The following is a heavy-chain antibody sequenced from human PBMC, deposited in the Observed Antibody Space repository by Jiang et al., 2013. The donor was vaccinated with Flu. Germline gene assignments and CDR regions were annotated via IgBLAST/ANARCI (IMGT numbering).Heavy chain of an antibody. CDR1: GDNFNNLA. V-gene: IGHV1-69*06. CDR3: ARLLSCGGSCYYFDY. D-gene: IGHD2-15*01. CDR2: IIPFFRTT. J-gene: IGHJ4*02. Sequence: EVKKPGSSVKVSCKASGDNFNNLALSWVRQAPGQGLEWVGWIIPFFRTTKYTQTLQGRLTITADRSTDIAYMELSSLRSEDTAVYYCARLLSCGGSCYYFDYWGQGTLVIVSS.